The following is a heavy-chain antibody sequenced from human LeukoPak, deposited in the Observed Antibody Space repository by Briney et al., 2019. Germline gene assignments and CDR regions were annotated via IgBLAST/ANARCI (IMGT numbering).Heavy chain of an antibody. D-gene: IGHD6-19*01. Sequence: SETLSLTCAVYGGSFSGYYWSWIRQPPGKGLEWIGEINHSGSTNYNPSLKSRVTISLDTSKNQFSLKLSSVTAADTAVYYCARQASSGIAVAGGVIYWGQGTLVTVSS. J-gene: IGHJ4*02. CDR2: INHSGST. CDR3: ARQASSGIAVAGGVIY. V-gene: IGHV4-34*01. CDR1: GGSFSGYY.